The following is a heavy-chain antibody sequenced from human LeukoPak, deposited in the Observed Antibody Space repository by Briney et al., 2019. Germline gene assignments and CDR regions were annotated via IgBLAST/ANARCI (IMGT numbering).Heavy chain of an antibody. CDR3: ARALRRPYYYGSGSYYNAPYYYYGMDV. Sequence: GGSLRLSCAASGFTFSSYSMSWVRQAPGKGLEWVSSISSSSSYIYYADSVKGRFTISRDNAKNSLYLQMNSLRAEDTAVYYCARALRRPYYYGSGSYYNAPYYYYGMDVWGQGTTVTVSS. CDR1: GFTFSSYS. CDR2: ISSSSSYI. J-gene: IGHJ6*02. D-gene: IGHD3-10*01. V-gene: IGHV3-21*01.